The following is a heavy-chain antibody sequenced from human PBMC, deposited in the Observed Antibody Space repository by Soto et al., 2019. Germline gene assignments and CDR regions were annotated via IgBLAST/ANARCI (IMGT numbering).Heavy chain of an antibody. Sequence: EVQLVESGGGLVQPGGSLRLSCVASGFTVNNNYMSWVRQAPGKGLEWVSVVYSGGNSLYADSVKGRFTISRHMSKNTMYLQMNSLRPDDTAVYYCASSVLFGNYEDYWGQGALVTVSS. D-gene: IGHD4-4*01. J-gene: IGHJ4*02. CDR2: VYSGGNS. CDR3: ASSVLFGNYEDY. V-gene: IGHV3-53*04. CDR1: GFTVNNNY.